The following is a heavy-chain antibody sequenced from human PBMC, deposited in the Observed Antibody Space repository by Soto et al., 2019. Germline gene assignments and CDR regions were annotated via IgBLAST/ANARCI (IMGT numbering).Heavy chain of an antibody. CDR3: ARDRSFARLEWSPSFSYGMGV. D-gene: IGHD3-3*01. J-gene: IGHJ6*02. V-gene: IGHV1-18*01. CDR1: GYTFSASA. CDR2: ISTSNGYT. Sequence: ASVNVSYNASGYTFSASATSWVRQTPGQGLERMGWISTSNGYTTYAEKFQDRITSTADTSTDTAYMELRSLTSDDTALYFRARDRSFARLEWSPSFSYGMGVCGQGTTVTV.